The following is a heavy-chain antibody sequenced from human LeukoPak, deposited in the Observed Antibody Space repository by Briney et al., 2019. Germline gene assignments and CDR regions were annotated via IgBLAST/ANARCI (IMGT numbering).Heavy chain of an antibody. CDR1: ELTFSDFW. CDR2: VKGDGRTT. Sequence: PGGSLRLSGPPPELTFSDFWMHGVPQPPGRGRVWVALVKGDGRTTIYADSVKGRFTISRDNAKNTLYLQMNSLRADDSGVYYCATGHSYGYDYWGQGVLVTVSS. J-gene: IGHJ4*02. CDR3: ATGHSYGYDY. D-gene: IGHD5-18*01. V-gene: IGHV3-74*01.